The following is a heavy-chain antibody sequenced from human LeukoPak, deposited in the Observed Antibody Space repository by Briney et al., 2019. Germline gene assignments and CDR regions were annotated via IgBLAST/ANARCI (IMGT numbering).Heavy chain of an antibody. Sequence: GGSLRLSCAASLFPFSIHWMSWVRQAPGKGLEWVANIKEDESEKYYVASVKGRFTISRDNAKNSLYLQMNSLRDEDTAVYYCARGGFGYSDRGFLPWGQGTLVRVST. V-gene: IGHV3-7*01. CDR1: LFPFSIHW. J-gene: IGHJ5*02. CDR2: IKEDESEK. CDR3: ARGGFGYSDRGFLP. D-gene: IGHD5-12*01.